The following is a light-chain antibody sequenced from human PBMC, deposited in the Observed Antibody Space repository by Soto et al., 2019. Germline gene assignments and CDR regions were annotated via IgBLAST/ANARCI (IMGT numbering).Light chain of an antibody. J-gene: IGKJ2*01. CDR3: QQRSNWPPVYT. CDR2: AAS. V-gene: IGKV3-11*01. Sequence: EVVLTQSPATLSLSPGERATLSCRASQSVTSYLAWYQQKPGQAPRLLIYAASNRATGIPARFSGSGSGTDFTLTISSLEPEDFAVYYCQQRSNWPPVYTFGHGTKLEIK. CDR1: QSVTSY.